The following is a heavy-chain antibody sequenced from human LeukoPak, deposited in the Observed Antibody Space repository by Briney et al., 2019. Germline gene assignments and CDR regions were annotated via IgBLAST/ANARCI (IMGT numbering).Heavy chain of an antibody. CDR1: GFTFRNYA. D-gene: IGHD1-26*01. V-gene: IGHV3-23*01. J-gene: IGHJ5*02. Sequence: LGGSLRLSCAASGFTFRNYAMMWVRLAPGKGPEWVSTVSGSGDGTYYADSVKGRFTISRDNSKNTLYLQMNSLRGEDTAVYYCAKGAGAGQVDWLDPWGQGTLVTVSS. CDR2: VSGSGDGT. CDR3: AKGAGAGQVDWLDP.